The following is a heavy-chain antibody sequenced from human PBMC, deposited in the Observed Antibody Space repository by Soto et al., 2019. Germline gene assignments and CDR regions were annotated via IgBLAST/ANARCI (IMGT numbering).Heavy chain of an antibody. J-gene: IGHJ4*02. Sequence: SETLSLTCTVSGGSISSGDYYWSWIRQPPGKGLEWIGYIYYSGSTYYNPSLKSRVTISVDTSKNQFSLKLSSVTAADTAVYYCARVVPTDYGGNSDYFDYWGQGTLVTVSS. CDR1: GGSISSGDYY. CDR3: ARVVPTDYGGNSDYFDY. CDR2: IYYSGST. D-gene: IGHD4-17*01. V-gene: IGHV4-30-4*01.